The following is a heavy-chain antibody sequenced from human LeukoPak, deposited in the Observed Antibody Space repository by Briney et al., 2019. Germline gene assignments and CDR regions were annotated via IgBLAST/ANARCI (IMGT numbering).Heavy chain of an antibody. CDR3: ALGEEDEFDY. D-gene: IGHD3-16*01. CDR1: GYTFTHYA. J-gene: IGHJ4*02. Sequence: ASVKVSCKASGYTFTHYAMNWVRQAPGQGLEWMGIINPSGDNTWYAQKFQGRVTMTRDMATSTDYMEVNSLRSEDTAVYYCALGEEDEFDYWGQGTLVTVSS. V-gene: IGHV1-46*01. CDR2: INPSGDNT.